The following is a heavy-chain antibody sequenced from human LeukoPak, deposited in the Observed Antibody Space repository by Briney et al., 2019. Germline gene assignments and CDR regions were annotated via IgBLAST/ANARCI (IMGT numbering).Heavy chain of an antibody. CDR1: GGTFSSYA. CDR2: IIPILGIA. D-gene: IGHD4-17*01. Sequence: SVKVSCKASGGTFSSYAISWVRQAPGQGLEWMGRIIPILGIANYAQKFQGRVTITADKSTSTAYMELGSLRSEDTAVYYCARDRWVTTNYYYGMDVWGQGTTVTVSS. V-gene: IGHV1-69*04. CDR3: ARDRWVTTNYYYGMDV. J-gene: IGHJ6*02.